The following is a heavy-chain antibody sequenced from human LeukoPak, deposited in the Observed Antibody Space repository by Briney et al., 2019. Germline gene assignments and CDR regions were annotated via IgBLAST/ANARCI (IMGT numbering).Heavy chain of an antibody. D-gene: IGHD4-17*01. J-gene: IGHJ5*02. CDR1: GGSISSGGYY. Sequence: SETLSLTCTVSGGSISSGGYYWSWIRQHPGKGLEWIGYIYYSGSTYYNPSLKSRVTISVDTSKNQFSLKLSSVTAADTAVYYCAREMNDYGAITGWFDPWGQGTLVTVSS. CDR3: AREMNDYGAITGWFDP. CDR2: IYYSGST. V-gene: IGHV4-31*03.